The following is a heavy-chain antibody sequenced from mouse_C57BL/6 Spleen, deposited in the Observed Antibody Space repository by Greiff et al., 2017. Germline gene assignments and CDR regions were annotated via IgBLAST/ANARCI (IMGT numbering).Heavy chain of an antibody. J-gene: IGHJ4*01. CDR3: AREVAHYAMAY. CDR2: INPSNGGT. D-gene: IGHD1-1*02. CDR1: GYTFTSYW. Sequence: QVQLQQPGTELVKPGASVKLSCKASGYTFTSYWMHWVKQRPGQGLEWIGNINPSNGGTNYNEKFKSKAPLTVDNTSRTAYMQLSILTSEDSAVYYCAREVAHYAMAYWGQGTSVPVAS. V-gene: IGHV1-53*01.